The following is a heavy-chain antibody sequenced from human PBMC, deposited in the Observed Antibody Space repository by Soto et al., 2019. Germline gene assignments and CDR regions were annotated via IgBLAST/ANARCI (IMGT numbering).Heavy chain of an antibody. Sequence: QVQLVESGGGVVQPGRSLRLSCAASGFTFSSYGMHWVRQAPGKGLEWVAVIWYDGSNKYYADSVKGRFTISRDNSKNTLYLQMNSLRAEDTAVYYCARDGDFWRYNPPRFDYWGQGTLVTVSS. CDR3: ARDGDFWRYNPPRFDY. V-gene: IGHV3-33*01. CDR2: IWYDGSNK. CDR1: GFTFSSYG. D-gene: IGHD3-3*01. J-gene: IGHJ4*02.